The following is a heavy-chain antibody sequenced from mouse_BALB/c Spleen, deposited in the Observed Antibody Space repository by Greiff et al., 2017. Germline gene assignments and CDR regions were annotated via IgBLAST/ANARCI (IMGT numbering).Heavy chain of an antibody. CDR3: ARTTTALYYAMDY. V-gene: IGHV1-9*01. D-gene: IGHD1-2*01. Sequence: QVQLQQSGAELMKPGASVKISCKATGYTFSSYWIEWVKQRPGHGLEWIGEILPGSGSTNYNEKFKGKATFTADTSSNTAYMQLSSLTSEDSAVYYCARTTTALYYAMDYWGQGTSVTVSS. J-gene: IGHJ4*01. CDR2: ILPGSGST. CDR1: GYTFSSYW.